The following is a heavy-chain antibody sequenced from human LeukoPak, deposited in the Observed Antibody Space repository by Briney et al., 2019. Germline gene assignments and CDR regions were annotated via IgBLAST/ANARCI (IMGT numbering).Heavy chain of an antibody. Sequence: ASVKVCCKASGYTFTSYDINWMRQATGQGLELMGWMNPNSGNTGYAQKFQGRVTMTRNTSISTAYMELSSLRSEDTAVYYCARSGGYDYSDYTHDAFDIWGQGTMVTVSS. CDR3: ARSGGYDYSDYTHDAFDI. CDR1: GYTFTSYD. D-gene: IGHD4-11*01. V-gene: IGHV1-8*01. CDR2: MNPNSGNT. J-gene: IGHJ3*02.